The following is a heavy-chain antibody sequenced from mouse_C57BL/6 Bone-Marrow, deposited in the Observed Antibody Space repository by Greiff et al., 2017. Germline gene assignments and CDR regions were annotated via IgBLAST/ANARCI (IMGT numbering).Heavy chain of an antibody. D-gene: IGHD1-1*01. CDR2: IYPSDSET. V-gene: IGHV1-61*01. J-gene: IGHJ4*01. CDR3: ARGRVNYGRSAMDY. Sequence: QVQLQQPGAELVRPGSSVKLSCKASGYTFTSYWMDWVKQRPGQGLEWIGNIYPSDSETHYNQKFKDKATLTVDKSSSTAYMQLSSLTSEDSAVYYCARGRVNYGRSAMDYWGQGTSVTVSS. CDR1: GYTFTSYW.